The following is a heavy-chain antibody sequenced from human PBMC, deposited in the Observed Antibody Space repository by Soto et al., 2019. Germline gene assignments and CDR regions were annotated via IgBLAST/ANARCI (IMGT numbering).Heavy chain of an antibody. CDR1: GYTFTSYA. CDR2: INAGNGNT. CDR3: ARDVFGQYQLLWPEFDY. Sequence: ASVKVSCKASGYTFTSYAMHWVRQAPGQRLEWMGWINAGNGNTKYSQKFQGRVTITRDTSASTAYMELSSLRSEDTAVYYCARDVFGQYQLLWPEFDYWGQGTLVTVSS. J-gene: IGHJ4*02. D-gene: IGHD2-2*01. V-gene: IGHV1-3*01.